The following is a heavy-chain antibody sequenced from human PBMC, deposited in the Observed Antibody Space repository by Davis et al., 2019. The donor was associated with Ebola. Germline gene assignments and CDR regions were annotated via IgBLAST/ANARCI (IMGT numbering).Heavy chain of an antibody. Sequence: ASVKVSCKASGYTFTSYAMHWVRQAPGQRLEWMGWINAGNGNTKYSQKFQGRVTITRDTSASTAYMELSSLRSEDTAVYYCARARITMIVLDYWGQGTLVTVSS. D-gene: IGHD3-22*01. CDR3: ARARITMIVLDY. J-gene: IGHJ4*02. CDR2: INAGNGNT. CDR1: GYTFTSYA. V-gene: IGHV1-3*01.